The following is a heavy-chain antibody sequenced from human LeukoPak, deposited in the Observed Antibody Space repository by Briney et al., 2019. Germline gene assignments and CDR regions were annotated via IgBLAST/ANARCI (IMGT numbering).Heavy chain of an antibody. CDR2: ISGSGST. CDR3: VRDRDLENFDH. D-gene: IGHD1-1*01. CDR1: GDSISYFY. J-gene: IGHJ4*02. Sequence: SETLSLTCSVSGDSISYFYWSWIRQAAGKGLEWIGRISGSGSTDYNASLKSRVTMSVDTSKNQFSLKLSSVTAADTAVYYCVRDRDLENFDHWGQGTLVSVSS. V-gene: IGHV4-4*07.